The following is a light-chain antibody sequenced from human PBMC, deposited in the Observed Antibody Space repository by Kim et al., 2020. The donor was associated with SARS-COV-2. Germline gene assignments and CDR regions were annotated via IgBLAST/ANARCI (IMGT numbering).Light chain of an antibody. CDR1: SLRTYY. CDR2: PKN. Sequence: SYELTQDPAVSVALGQTVRITCQGDSLRTYYASWYQQKPGQAPALVIYPKNNRPSGIPDRFSGSTSGNTASLTITGAQAEDEADYYCKSRDTSGDRVVFG. J-gene: IGLJ2*01. V-gene: IGLV3-19*01. CDR3: KSRDTSGDRVV.